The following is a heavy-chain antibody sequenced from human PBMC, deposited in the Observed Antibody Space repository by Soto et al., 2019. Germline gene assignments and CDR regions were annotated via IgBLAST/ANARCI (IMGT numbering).Heavy chain of an antibody. CDR1: GGSFSGYY. Sequence: SETLSLTCAVYGGSFSGYYWSWLRQPPGKGLEWIGEINHSGSTNYNPSLKSRVTISVDTSKNQFSLKLSSVTAADTAVYYCARGPSITIFGVVISNWFDPWGQGTLVTVSS. J-gene: IGHJ5*02. CDR2: INHSGST. CDR3: ARGPSITIFGVVISNWFDP. D-gene: IGHD3-3*01. V-gene: IGHV4-34*01.